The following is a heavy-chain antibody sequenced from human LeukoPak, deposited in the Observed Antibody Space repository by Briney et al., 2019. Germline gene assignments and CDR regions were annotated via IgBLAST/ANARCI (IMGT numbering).Heavy chain of an antibody. D-gene: IGHD3-10*01. CDR3: ARHPWGFGEFRIDY. Sequence: PSETLSLTCTVSGGSISSYYWSWIRQSPGKGLERIGYIYNSGSTNYNPSLKSRVTISVDTSKNQFSLKLTSVTAADTAVYYCARHPWGFGEFRIDYWGQGTLVTVSS. CDR1: GGSISSYY. V-gene: IGHV4-59*08. CDR2: IYNSGST. J-gene: IGHJ4*02.